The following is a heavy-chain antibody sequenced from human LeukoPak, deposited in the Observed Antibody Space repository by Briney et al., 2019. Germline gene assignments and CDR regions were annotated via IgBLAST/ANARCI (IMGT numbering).Heavy chain of an antibody. V-gene: IGHV3-53*01. Sequence: SGGSLRLSCAASGFTVSSNYMSWVRQAPGKGLEWVSVIYSGGSTYYADSVKGRFTISRDNSKNTLYLQMNSLRAEDTAVYYCATYSSGWFAPYWGQGTLVTVSS. CDR3: ATYSSGWFAPY. CDR1: GFTVSSNY. J-gene: IGHJ4*02. CDR2: IYSGGST. D-gene: IGHD6-19*01.